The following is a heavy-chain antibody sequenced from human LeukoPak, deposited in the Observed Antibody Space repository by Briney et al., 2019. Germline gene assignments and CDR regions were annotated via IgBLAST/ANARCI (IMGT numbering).Heavy chain of an antibody. CDR1: GLTFSTYG. V-gene: IGHV3-30*02. Sequence: PGGSLRLSCAASGLTFSTYGMHWVRQAPGKGLEWVAFIQYDGSKKYYADSVKGRFTISRDDSKNTLYLQMNSLRAEDTAVYYCAKGGYYDVWSAYDYWGQGTLVTVSS. CDR2: IQYDGSKK. CDR3: AKGGYYDVWSAYDY. J-gene: IGHJ4*02. D-gene: IGHD3-3*01.